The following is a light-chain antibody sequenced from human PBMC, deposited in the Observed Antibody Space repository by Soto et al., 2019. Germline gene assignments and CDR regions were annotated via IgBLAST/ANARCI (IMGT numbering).Light chain of an antibody. CDR1: QSISSW. Sequence: DIQMTQSPSTLSASVGDRVTVTCRASQSISSWLAWYQQKAGKAPKLLIYKASALESGVPSRFSGSGSGTEFTLTISRLQPDDFATYYCQQYNAYSPWAFGQGTKVDIK. J-gene: IGKJ1*01. CDR2: KAS. CDR3: QQYNAYSPWA. V-gene: IGKV1-5*03.